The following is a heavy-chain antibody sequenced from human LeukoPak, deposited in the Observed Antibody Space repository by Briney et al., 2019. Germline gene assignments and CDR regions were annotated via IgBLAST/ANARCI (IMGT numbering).Heavy chain of an antibody. D-gene: IGHD3-10*01. V-gene: IGHV3-9*01. CDR3: ARPYYYGSGSYYVDY. J-gene: IGHJ4*02. CDR2: ISWNSNTI. CDR1: GFIFDDYA. Sequence: PGGSLRLSCAASGFIFDDYAMHWVREAPGKGLEWVSGISWNSNTIGYADSVKGRFTISRDNAKNSLYLQMNSLRAEDTAVYYCARPYYYGSGSYYVDYWGQGTLVTVSS.